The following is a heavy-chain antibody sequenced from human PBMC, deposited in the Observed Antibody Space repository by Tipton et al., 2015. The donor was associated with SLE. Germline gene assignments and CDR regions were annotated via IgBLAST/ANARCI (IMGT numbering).Heavy chain of an antibody. CDR2: INRSRSA. CDR1: GGSFSSYF. Sequence: TLSLTCAVYGGSFSSYFWSWIRQPPGKGLEWIGEINRSRSANYNPSLKSRVTISLDTSKNQVSLKVNSVTAADTAVYYCARVAYHTSSVHYYYSYDMDVWGQGTTVTVSS. V-gene: IGHV4-34*01. CDR3: ARVAYHTSSVHYYYSYDMDV. D-gene: IGHD6-6*01. J-gene: IGHJ6*02.